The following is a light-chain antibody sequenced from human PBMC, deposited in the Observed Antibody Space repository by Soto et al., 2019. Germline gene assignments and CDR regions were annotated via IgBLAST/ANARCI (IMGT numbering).Light chain of an antibody. J-gene: IGKJ4*01. CDR1: QSSSTW. CDR2: KAS. V-gene: IGKV1-5*03. Sequence: DIQMTQSPSTLSASVGDRVTITCRASQSSSTWLAWYQQKPGKAPKLLIYKASILESGVPSRFSGSGSGTEFTLTLSSLQPDDFATYYCQQYNTNPLTFGGGTTVEIK. CDR3: QQYNTNPLT.